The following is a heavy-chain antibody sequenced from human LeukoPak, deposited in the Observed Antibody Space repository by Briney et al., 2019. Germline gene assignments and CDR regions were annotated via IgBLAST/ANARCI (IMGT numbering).Heavy chain of an antibody. CDR3: AKEFRAGGCYGDF. D-gene: IGHD2-15*01. J-gene: IGHJ4*02. CDR1: GGTFSSYA. V-gene: IGHV1-69*13. CDR2: IIPIFGTA. Sequence: GASVKVSCKASGGTFSSYAISWVRQAPGQGLEWMGGIIPIFGTANYAQKFQGRVTITADESTSTAYMELSTLRAEDTAVYYCAKEFRAGGCYGDFWGLGTLVTVSS.